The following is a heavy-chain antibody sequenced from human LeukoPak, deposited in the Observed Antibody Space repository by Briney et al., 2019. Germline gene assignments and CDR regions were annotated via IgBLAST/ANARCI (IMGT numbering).Heavy chain of an antibody. D-gene: IGHD6-13*01. J-gene: IGHJ4*02. CDR1: GFTFSTYA. CDR3: AKDILAAAAPPTVFDY. Sequence: GGSLRLSCAASGFTFSTYAMNWVRQAPGKGLEWVSIISGSGGNTFYADSVKGRFTISRDNSKNTLYLQMNSLRAEDTALYYCAKDILAAAAPPTVFDYWGQGTLVTVSS. CDR2: ISGSGGNT. V-gene: IGHV3-23*01.